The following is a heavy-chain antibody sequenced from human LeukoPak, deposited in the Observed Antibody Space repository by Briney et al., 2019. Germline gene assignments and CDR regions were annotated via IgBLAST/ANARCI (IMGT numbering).Heavy chain of an antibody. V-gene: IGHV4-4*07. D-gene: IGHD3-22*01. CDR1: GGSISSYY. J-gene: IGHJ3*02. CDR3: ASDRYDSSGYYYSGGAFDI. Sequence: SETLSLTCTVSGGSISSYYWSWIRQPAGKGLEWIGRIYTSGSTNYNPSLKSRVTMSVDTSKNQFSLKLSSVTAADTAVYYCASDRYDSSGYYYSGGAFDIWGQGTMVTVSS. CDR2: IYTSGST.